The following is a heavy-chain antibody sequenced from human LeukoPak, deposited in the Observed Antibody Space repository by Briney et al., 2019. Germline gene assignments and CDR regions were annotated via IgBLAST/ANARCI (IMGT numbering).Heavy chain of an antibody. D-gene: IGHD6-13*01. Sequence: SVKVSCKASGGTFSSYAISWVRQAPGQGLEWMGGVIPIFGTANYAQKFQDRVTITADKSTSTAYMELSSLRSEDTAVYYCARVVGLTGYSSSWYSGYYYYMDVWGKGTTVTVSS. J-gene: IGHJ6*03. CDR3: ARVVGLTGYSSSWYSGYYYYMDV. V-gene: IGHV1-69*06. CDR2: VIPIFGTA. CDR1: GGTFSSYA.